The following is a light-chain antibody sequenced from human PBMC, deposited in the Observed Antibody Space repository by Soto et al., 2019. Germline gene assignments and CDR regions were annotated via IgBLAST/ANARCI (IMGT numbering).Light chain of an antibody. Sequence: QSALTQPPSASGTPGQRVTISCSGSYSNIGSNTVNWYQHLPGTAPKLLISNNNQRPSGVPDRFSASNSGTSASLAISGLQSEDEADYYCAAWDDTLNGHYVFGTGTKLTVL. CDR3: AAWDDTLNGHYV. V-gene: IGLV1-44*01. CDR2: NNN. CDR1: YSNIGSNT. J-gene: IGLJ1*01.